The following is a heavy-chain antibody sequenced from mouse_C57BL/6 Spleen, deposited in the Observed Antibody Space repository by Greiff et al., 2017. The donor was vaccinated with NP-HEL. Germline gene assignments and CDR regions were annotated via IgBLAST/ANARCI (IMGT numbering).Heavy chain of an antibody. CDR2: IDPSDSYT. V-gene: IGHV1-59*01. CDR3: ARGYGSHYAMDY. D-gene: IGHD1-1*01. CDR1: GYTFTSYW. J-gene: IGHJ4*01. Sequence: QVQLQQPGAELVRPGTSVKLSCKASGYTFTSYWMHWVKQRPGQGLEWIGVIDPSDSYTNYNQKFKGKATLTVDTSSSTAYMQRSSLTSEDSAVYYCARGYGSHYAMDYWGQGTSVTVAS.